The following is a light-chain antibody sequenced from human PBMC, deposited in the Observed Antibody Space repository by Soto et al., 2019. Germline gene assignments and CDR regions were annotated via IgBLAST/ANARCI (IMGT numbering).Light chain of an antibody. CDR1: QNIRNS. CDR3: HQDYSSPWT. J-gene: IGKJ1*01. V-gene: IGKV1-39*01. Sequence: DIQMTQSPSSLSASVRDSVTITCRASQNIRNSLNWYQQKPGRAPKILIYAASSLQSGVPSRFSGGGSGTDFTLTITSLQTEDFATYYCHQDYSSPWTFGQGPRVDIK. CDR2: AAS.